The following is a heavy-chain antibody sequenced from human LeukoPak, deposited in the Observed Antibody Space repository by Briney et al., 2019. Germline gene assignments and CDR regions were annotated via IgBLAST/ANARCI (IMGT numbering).Heavy chain of an antibody. J-gene: IGHJ5*02. CDR2: IVVGSGYT. Sequence: SVKVSCKASGFTFTTSAVHWVRQARGQRLEWIGWIVVGSGYTNFARSFQERVTFTRDMSTGTAYMELSSLRSEDTAVYCAADLLPTDPYNWFDPWGQGSLVTVSS. D-gene: IGHD2-2*01. CDR1: GFTFTTSA. CDR3: AADLLPTDPYNWFDP. V-gene: IGHV1-58*01.